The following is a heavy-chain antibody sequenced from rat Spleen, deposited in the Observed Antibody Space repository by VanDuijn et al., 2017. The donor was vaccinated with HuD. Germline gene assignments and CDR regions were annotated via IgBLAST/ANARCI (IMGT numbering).Heavy chain of an antibody. J-gene: IGHJ2*01. V-gene: IGHV5-29*01. Sequence: EVQLVESGGGLVQPGRSLKLSCAASGFTFSNYGMAWVRQAPTKGLEWVAVISYDGSRTYYRDSVKGRFTISRDNAKTTLYLQRDSLRSEDTATYYCARQWDYWGQGVMVTVSS. CDR3: ARQWDY. CDR2: ISYDGSRT. CDR1: GFTFSNYG.